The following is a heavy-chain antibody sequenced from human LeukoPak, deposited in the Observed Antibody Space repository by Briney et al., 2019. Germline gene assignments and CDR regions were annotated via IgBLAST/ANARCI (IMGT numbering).Heavy chain of an antibody. D-gene: IGHD3-10*01. V-gene: IGHV1-8*01. Sequence: ASVTVSCKASGYTFTSYDINWVRQATGQGLEWMGWMNPNSGNTGYAQKFQGRVTMTRNTSITTAYMELSSLRSEDTAVYYCAMRNGSGSLYFDYWGQGTLVTVSS. CDR3: AMRNGSGSLYFDY. J-gene: IGHJ4*02. CDR1: GYTFTSYD. CDR2: MNPNSGNT.